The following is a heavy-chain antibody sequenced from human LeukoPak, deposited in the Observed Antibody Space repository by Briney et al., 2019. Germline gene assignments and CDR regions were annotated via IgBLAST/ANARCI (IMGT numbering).Heavy chain of an antibody. CDR3: AKQPRGYSYGYAGNWFDP. J-gene: IGHJ5*02. D-gene: IGHD5-18*01. Sequence: PGGSLRLSCAASGFTFSSYAMSWVRQAPGKGLEWVSAISGSGGSTYYADSVKGRFTISRDNSKNTLYLQMNSLRAEDTAVYYCAKQPRGYSYGYAGNWFDPWGQGTLVTVSS. V-gene: IGHV3-23*01. CDR2: ISGSGGST. CDR1: GFTFSSYA.